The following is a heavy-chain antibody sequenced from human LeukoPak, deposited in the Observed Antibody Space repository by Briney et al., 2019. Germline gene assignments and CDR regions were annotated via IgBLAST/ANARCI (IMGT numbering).Heavy chain of an antibody. CDR1: GGSFSGYY. V-gene: IGHV4-34*01. CDR2: INHSGST. J-gene: IGHJ4*02. CDR3: ARSSEYCSGGSCYQGVYFDY. D-gene: IGHD2-15*01. Sequence: SETLSLTCAVYGGSFSGYYWSWIRQPPGKGLEWIGEINHSGSTNYNPSLKSRVTISVDTSKNQFSLKLSSVTAADTAVYYCARSSEYCSGGSCYQGVYFDYWGQGTLVTVSS.